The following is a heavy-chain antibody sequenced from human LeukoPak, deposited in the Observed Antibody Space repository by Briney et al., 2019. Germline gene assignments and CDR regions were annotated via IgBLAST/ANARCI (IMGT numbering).Heavy chain of an antibody. V-gene: IGHV3-11*01. J-gene: IGHJ4*02. CDR3: TRQRRGTYYAFDS. CDR2: ITSGGAST. CDR1: GFSISDYY. Sequence: GGSLRLSCDASGFSISDYYMSWIRQSPGKGLEWISYITSGGASTNYADSVKGRFTISRDKAKNSVALQLNSLRAEDTAVYYCTRQRRGTYYAFDSWGQRTGVTLSS. D-gene: IGHD2/OR15-2a*01.